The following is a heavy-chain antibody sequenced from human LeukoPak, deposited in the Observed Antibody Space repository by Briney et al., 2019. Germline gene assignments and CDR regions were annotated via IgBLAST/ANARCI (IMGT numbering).Heavy chain of an antibody. CDR2: LVAKSGGT. V-gene: IGHV1-2*02. J-gene: IGHJ3*01. Sequence: ASVKVSCKASESIFTNLLIHWVRQAPGQGLEWMGWLVAKSGGTHYARKFQGRVTMTRGTSIRTAYMELSGLRSDDTAVYYCAREGVDFDSWGQGTMVTVSS. CDR3: AREGVDFDS. CDR1: ESIFTNLL.